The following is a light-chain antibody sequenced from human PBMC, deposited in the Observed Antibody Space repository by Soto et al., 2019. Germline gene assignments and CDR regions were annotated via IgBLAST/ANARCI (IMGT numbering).Light chain of an antibody. CDR1: QSVTSTY. J-gene: IGKJ1*01. CDR3: HHYAST. Sequence: VLTQSPGTLSLSPGERATLSCTASQSVTSTYLAWYQQKPGQAPRLLIYGASSRATGVPDRFSGSGSGTDFTLTISRLEPEDFAVYFCHHYASTFGQGTKVEIK. CDR2: GAS. V-gene: IGKV3-20*01.